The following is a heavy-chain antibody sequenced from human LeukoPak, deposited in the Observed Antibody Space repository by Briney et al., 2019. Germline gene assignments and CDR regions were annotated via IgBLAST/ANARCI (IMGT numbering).Heavy chain of an antibody. V-gene: IGHV3-23*01. CDR1: GFAFGNYD. CDR2: ISGGATIT. Sequence: GGSLRLSCAASGFAFGNYDMSWVRQAPGKGLEWVSSISGGATITYYADSVKGRFTVSRNNSYNTLYLQMNSLRAEDTAVYYCAKDTTYYYDSSGYYNYWGQGTLVTVSS. D-gene: IGHD3-22*01. J-gene: IGHJ4*02. CDR3: AKDTTYYYDSSGYYNY.